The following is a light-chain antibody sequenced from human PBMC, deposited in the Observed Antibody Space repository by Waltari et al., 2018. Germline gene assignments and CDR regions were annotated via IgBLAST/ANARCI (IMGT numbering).Light chain of an antibody. CDR2: GAS. CDR1: QSISRY. CDR3: QHHFRLPAT. J-gene: IGKJ1*01. V-gene: IGKV3-20*01. Sequence: EIMLTQSPVILSLSPGERATLSCRASQSISRYLAWYQQKPGQAPRRLIDGASNRATGIPPRFSGSGSGTDVSLTISGLEPEDSAVYYCQHHFRLPATFGQGTKVEIK.